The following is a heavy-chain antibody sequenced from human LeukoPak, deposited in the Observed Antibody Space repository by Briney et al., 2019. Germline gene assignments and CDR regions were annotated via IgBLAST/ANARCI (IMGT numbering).Heavy chain of an antibody. CDR2: IWYDGSYK. V-gene: IGHV3-33*01. D-gene: IGHD6-6*01. Sequence: GRSLRLSCAASGFTFSSYGMYWVRQAPGKGLEWAAVIWYDGSYKYYVDSVKGRFTISRDNSKNTLYLEMNSLRAEDTAVYYCARDLKGPTPSSAFDIWGQGTMVSVS. CDR3: ARDLKGPTPSSAFDI. J-gene: IGHJ3*02. CDR1: GFTFSSYG.